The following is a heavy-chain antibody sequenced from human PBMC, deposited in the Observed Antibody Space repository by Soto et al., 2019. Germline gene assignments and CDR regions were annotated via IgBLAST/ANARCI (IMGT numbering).Heavy chain of an antibody. CDR1: GYTFTSYD. J-gene: IGHJ5*02. V-gene: IGHV1-8*01. CDR3: ARGSKGSSWYAYWFDP. CDR2: MNPNSGNT. D-gene: IGHD6-13*01. Sequence: QVQLVQSGAEVKKPGASVKVCCKASGYTFTSYDINWVRQATGQGLEWMGWMNPNSGNTGYAQKFQGRVTMTRNTSISTAYMELSSLRSEDTAVYYCARGSKGSSWYAYWFDPWGQGTLVTVSS.